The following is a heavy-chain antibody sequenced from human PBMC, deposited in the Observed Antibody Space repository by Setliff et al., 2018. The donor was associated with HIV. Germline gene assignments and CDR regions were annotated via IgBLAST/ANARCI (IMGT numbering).Heavy chain of an antibody. CDR3: VKGPLTTATGTL. Sequence: GGSLRLSCAASGFTFSSHWMSWVRQAPGKGLEWVANIKQDESEEWYVDSVKGRFTISRDNAKNSLDLQMSSLRGEDTAVYYCVKGPLTTATGTLWGQGTLVTVSS. J-gene: IGHJ1*01. D-gene: IGHD1-1*01. CDR1: GFTFSSHW. CDR2: IKQDESEE. V-gene: IGHV3-7*03.